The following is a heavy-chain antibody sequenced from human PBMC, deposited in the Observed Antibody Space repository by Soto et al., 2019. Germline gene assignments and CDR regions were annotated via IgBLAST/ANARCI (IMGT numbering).Heavy chain of an antibody. J-gene: IGHJ6*02. CDR2: INPNSGGT. D-gene: IGHD1-26*01. CDR1: GYTFTGYY. V-gene: IGHV1-2*04. CDR3: ARDLGVGATTGYYYYGMDV. Sequence: ASVKVSCKASGYTFTGYYMHWVRQAPGQGLEWMGWINPNSGGTNYAQKFQGWVTMTRDTSISTAYMEPSRLRSDDTAVYYCARDLGVGATTGYYYYGMDVWGQGTTVTVSS.